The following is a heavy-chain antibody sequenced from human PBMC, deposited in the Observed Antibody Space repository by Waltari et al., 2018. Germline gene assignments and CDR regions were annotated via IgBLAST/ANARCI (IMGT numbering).Heavy chain of an antibody. CDR2: TTDSERT. V-gene: IGHV4-34*02. D-gene: IGHD1-1*01. CDR3: ARGDGTGKYGY. Sequence: QVQLQQWGAGLLKPSETLPLTCAVYGGSFSGYYWSWIRQPPGKGLEWIGKTTDSERTKYNPSLKSRISRSVDTSKNQFSLTVFSVTAADAAVYYCARGDGTGKYGYWGQGTRVTVSS. J-gene: IGHJ4*02. CDR1: GGSFSGYY.